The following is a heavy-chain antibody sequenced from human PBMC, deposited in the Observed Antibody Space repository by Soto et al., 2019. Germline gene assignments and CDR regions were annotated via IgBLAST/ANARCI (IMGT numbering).Heavy chain of an antibody. J-gene: IGHJ5*02. CDR2: INHVGGT. CDR1: GGFLSESY. CDR3: VRIRYQLPSSVLWLDP. Sequence: SETLSLTCAVYGGFLSESYWTWIRQPPGKGLEWIEEINHVGGTNYNPSLKSRVTMSVDTSQNQFSLRLISVTAADTAMYFCVRIRYQLPSSVLWLDPWGQGTPVTV. V-gene: IGHV4-34*01. D-gene: IGHD3-16*01.